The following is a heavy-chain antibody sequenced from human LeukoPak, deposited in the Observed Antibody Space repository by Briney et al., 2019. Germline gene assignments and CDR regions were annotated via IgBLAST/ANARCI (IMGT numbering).Heavy chain of an antibody. D-gene: IGHD2-15*01. CDR1: GGSFSGYY. Sequence: KSSETLSLTCAVYGGSFSGYYWSWIRQPPGKGLEWIGSIYYSGSTYYNPSLKSRVTIFVDTSKNQFSLNLSSVTAADTAVYYCARHGLYCSGGSCPFGHWGQGTLVTVSS. CDR3: ARHGLYCSGGSCPFGH. CDR2: IYYSGST. V-gene: IGHV4-34*01. J-gene: IGHJ1*01.